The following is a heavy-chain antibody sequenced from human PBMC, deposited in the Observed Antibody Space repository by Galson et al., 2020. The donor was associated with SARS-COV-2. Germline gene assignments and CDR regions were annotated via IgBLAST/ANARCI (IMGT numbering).Heavy chain of an antibody. Sequence: SETLSLTCTVSGGSISSYYWSWIRQPPGKGLEWIGYIHYSGSTNYNPSLKSRVTISVDTSKNQFSLKLSSVTAADTAVYYCARQGGIIFGVVMVPSWFDPWGQGTLVTVSS. CDR2: IHYSGST. D-gene: IGHD3-3*01. J-gene: IGHJ5*02. V-gene: IGHV4-59*08. CDR3: ARQGGIIFGVVMVPSWFDP. CDR1: GGSISSYY.